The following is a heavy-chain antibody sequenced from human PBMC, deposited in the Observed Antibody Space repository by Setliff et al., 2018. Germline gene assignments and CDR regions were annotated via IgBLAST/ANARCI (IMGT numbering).Heavy chain of an antibody. J-gene: IGHJ4*02. CDR1: GFTFTNYW. D-gene: IGHD6-19*01. Sequence: PGGSLRLSCAASGFTFTNYWINWVRQAPGKGLEWVANIKQDESEKHYVGSVKGRFTISRDNARNSVYLQMNSLRAEDAAVYYCATSDWYAAFGHWGQGTLVTVTS. CDR3: ATSDWYAAFGH. V-gene: IGHV3-7*01. CDR2: IKQDESEK.